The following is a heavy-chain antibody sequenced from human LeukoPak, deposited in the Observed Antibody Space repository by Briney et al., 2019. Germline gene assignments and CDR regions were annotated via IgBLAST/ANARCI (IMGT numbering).Heavy chain of an antibody. CDR3: ARDGLQYYYGSGSYIEHQDAFDI. Sequence: SETLSLTCTVSGGSISSYYWSWIRQPAGKGLEWIGRIYTSGSTNYNPSLKSRVTMSVDTSKNQFSLKLCSVTAADTAVYYCARDGLQYYYGSGSYIEHQDAFDIWGQGTMVTVSS. J-gene: IGHJ3*02. CDR2: IYTSGST. CDR1: GGSISSYY. V-gene: IGHV4-4*07. D-gene: IGHD3-10*01.